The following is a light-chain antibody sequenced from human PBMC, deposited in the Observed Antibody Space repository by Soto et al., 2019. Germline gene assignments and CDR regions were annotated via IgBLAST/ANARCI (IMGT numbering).Light chain of an antibody. Sequence: DIQMTQSPSSLSASVGDRVTITCRASQSISSYLNWYQQKPGNAPKLLIYSASTLQSGVPSRFSGSGSGTDFTLTINSLQPEDFATYFCQQSYSAPWTFGQGTKVDIK. CDR3: QQSYSAPWT. V-gene: IGKV1-39*01. J-gene: IGKJ1*01. CDR1: QSISSY. CDR2: SAS.